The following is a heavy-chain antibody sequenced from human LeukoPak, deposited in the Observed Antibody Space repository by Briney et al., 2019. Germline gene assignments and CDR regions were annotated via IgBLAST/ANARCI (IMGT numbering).Heavy chain of an antibody. CDR2: IKQDGSEK. Sequence: GGSLRLSCAASGFTFSRYWMSWVRQAPGKGLEWVANIKQDGSEKYYVDSVKGRFTISRDNAKSSLYLQMNSLRAEDTAVYYCAGGRMRNTFDYWGQGTLVTVSS. CDR3: AGGRMRNTFDY. V-gene: IGHV3-7*04. J-gene: IGHJ4*02. CDR1: GFTFSRYW. D-gene: IGHD2-15*01.